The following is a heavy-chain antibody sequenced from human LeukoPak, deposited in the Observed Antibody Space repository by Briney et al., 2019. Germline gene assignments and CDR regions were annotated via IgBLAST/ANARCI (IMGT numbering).Heavy chain of an antibody. J-gene: IGHJ5*02. Sequence: GGSLRLSCAAPGFNFTNYDMHWVRQAPGKGLEWVAFIRYDGSDKYYADSVKGRFTISRDNSKNTLYLQMNSLRTEDTAVYYCAKGDTSWGQGTLVTVSS. CDR3: AKGDTS. CDR1: GFNFTNYD. D-gene: IGHD2-21*02. V-gene: IGHV3-30*02. CDR2: IRYDGSDK.